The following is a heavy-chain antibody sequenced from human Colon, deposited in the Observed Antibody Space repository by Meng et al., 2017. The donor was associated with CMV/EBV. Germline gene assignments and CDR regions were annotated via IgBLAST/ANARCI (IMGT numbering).Heavy chain of an antibody. D-gene: IGHD1-26*01. Sequence: SETLSLTCTVSGGSVTGGGHYWSWIRQFPGKGLEWIGYIYDSGATYYNPSLRSRVTIALDTSKNDFSLNLKSVTAADTAVYYCTRGHSGIDIYAFDIWGQGTMVTVSS. CDR1: GGSVTGGGHY. CDR2: IYDSGAT. CDR3: TRGHSGIDIYAFDI. J-gene: IGHJ3*02. V-gene: IGHV4-31*03.